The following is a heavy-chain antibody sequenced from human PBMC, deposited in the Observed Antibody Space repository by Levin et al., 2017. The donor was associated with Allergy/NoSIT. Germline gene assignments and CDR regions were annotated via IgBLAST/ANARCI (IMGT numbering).Heavy chain of an antibody. CDR1: GFIFEDYA. Sequence: LSLTCEASGFIFEDYAMHWVRQVPGKGLEWFAGISWSSHSLGYADSVKGRFTITNDNAKTSLYLQMYSLRFMDTALYYCTTDIFRGYSLGSKFAVYGLDVWGHGTAVTV. CDR3: TTDIFRGYSLGSKFAVYGLDV. J-gene: IGHJ6*02. CDR2: ISWSSHSL. V-gene: IGHV3-9*01. D-gene: IGHD5-18*01.